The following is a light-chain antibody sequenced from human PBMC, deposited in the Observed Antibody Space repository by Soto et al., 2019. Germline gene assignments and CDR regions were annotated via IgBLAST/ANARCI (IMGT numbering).Light chain of an antibody. CDR3: CSYAGSYAHYV. CDR2: DVS. J-gene: IGLJ1*01. V-gene: IGLV2-11*01. Sequence: QSVLTQPRSVSGSPEQSVTISCTGTSSDVGGYNYVSWYQQHPGKAPKLMIYDVSKRPSGVPDRFSGSKSGNTASLTISGLQAEDEADYYCCSYAGSYAHYVFGTGTKLTVL. CDR1: SSDVGGYNY.